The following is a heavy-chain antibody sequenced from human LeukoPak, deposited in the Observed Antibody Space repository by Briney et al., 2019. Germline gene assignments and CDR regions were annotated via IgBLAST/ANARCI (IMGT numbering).Heavy chain of an antibody. Sequence: GGSLRLSCAASGFTFSSYGMHWVRQAPGKGLEWVAFIRYDGSNKYYADSVKGRFTISRDNSKNTLYLQMNSLRAEDTAVYYCAKDPTYCSSTSCYYYYYYMDVWGKGTTVTVSS. D-gene: IGHD2-2*01. J-gene: IGHJ6*03. CDR1: GFTFSSYG. CDR2: IRYDGSNK. CDR3: AKDPTYCSSTSCYYYYYYMDV. V-gene: IGHV3-30*02.